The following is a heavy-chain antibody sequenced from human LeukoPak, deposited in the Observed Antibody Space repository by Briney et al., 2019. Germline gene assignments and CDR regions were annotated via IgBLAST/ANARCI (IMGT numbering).Heavy chain of an antibody. Sequence: GGSLRLSCAAPGFTFSSYSMNWVRQAPGKGLEWVSSISSSSSYIYYADSVKGRFTISRDNAKNSLYLQMNSLRAEDTAVYYCARGSGQWRSNWYFDLWGRGTLVTVSS. J-gene: IGHJ2*01. V-gene: IGHV3-21*01. CDR1: GFTFSSYS. CDR3: ARGSGQWRSNWYFDL. CDR2: ISSSSSYI. D-gene: IGHD6-19*01.